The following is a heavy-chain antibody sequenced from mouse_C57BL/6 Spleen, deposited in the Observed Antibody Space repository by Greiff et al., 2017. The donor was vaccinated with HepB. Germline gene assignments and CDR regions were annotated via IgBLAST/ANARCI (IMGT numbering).Heavy chain of an antibody. CDR2: ISNLAYSI. J-gene: IGHJ4*01. CDR1: GFTFSDYG. D-gene: IGHD1-1*01. Sequence: EVQLVESGGGLVQPGGSLKLSCAASGFTFSDYGMAWVRQAPRKGPEWVAFISNLAYSIYYADTVTGRFTISRENAKNTLYLEMSSLRSEDTAMYYCARLGSTTVVATGAMDYWGQGTSVTVSS. CDR3: ARLGSTTVVATGAMDY. V-gene: IGHV5-15*01.